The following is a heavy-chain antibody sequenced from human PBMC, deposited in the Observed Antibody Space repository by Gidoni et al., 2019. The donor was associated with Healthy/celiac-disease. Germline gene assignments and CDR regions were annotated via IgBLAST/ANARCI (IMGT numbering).Heavy chain of an antibody. CDR2: ISWNSGSI. J-gene: IGHJ4*02. CDR1: GFTFADYA. Sequence: EVQLVESGGGLVQPGRSLRLSCAAAGFTFADYAMHWVRQAPGKGLEWVSGISWNSGSIGYADSVKGRFTISRDNAKNSLYLQMNSLRAEDTALYYCAKGRGPGPTIAAADYWGQGTLVTVSS. CDR3: AKGRGPGPTIAAADY. D-gene: IGHD6-13*01. V-gene: IGHV3-9*01.